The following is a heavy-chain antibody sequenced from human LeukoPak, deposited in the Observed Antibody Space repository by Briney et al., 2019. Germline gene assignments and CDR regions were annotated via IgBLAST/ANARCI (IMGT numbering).Heavy chain of an antibody. CDR1: GFTFDDHA. V-gene: IGHV3-20*04. Sequence: RSGGSLRLSCAASGFTFDDHAMSWVRQAPGKGLEWVSGINWNGGITTYADSVKGRFTISGDNAKSSLYLQMHGLRAEDTALYYCARDLLSSGYSYLNIWGRGTMVTVSS. D-gene: IGHD5-12*01. CDR3: ARDLLSSGYSYLNI. J-gene: IGHJ3*02. CDR2: INWNGGIT.